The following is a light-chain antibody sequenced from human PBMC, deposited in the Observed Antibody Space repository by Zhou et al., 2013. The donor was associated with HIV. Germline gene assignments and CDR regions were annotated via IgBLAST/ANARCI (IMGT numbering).Light chain of an antibody. Sequence: AIQLTQSPSALSASVGDKITITCRSSLNITTALAWYQQKPGKAPTLLIYDASTLQSGVPSRFIGSRSGTDFTLTISSLQPEDFSTYYCQQAHSFPYTFGQGTKLE. V-gene: IGKV1-13*02. CDR2: DAS. J-gene: IGKJ2*01. CDR1: LNITTA. CDR3: QQAHSFPYT.